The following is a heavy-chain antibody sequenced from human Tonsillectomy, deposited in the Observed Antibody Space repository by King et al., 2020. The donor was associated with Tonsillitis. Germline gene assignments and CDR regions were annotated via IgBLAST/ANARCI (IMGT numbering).Heavy chain of an antibody. Sequence: ITLKESGPTLVKPTQTLTLTCTFSGFSLSTSGLGVGWIRQPPGKALEWLALIYWDDDKRYSPSLKSRLTITKDTSRNQVVLTMTNMDPVDTATYYCAHRPFDGEVFDYWGQGTLVTVSS. J-gene: IGHJ4*02. D-gene: IGHD3-10*01. CDR3: AHRPFDGEVFDY. V-gene: IGHV2-5*02. CDR1: GFSLSTSGLG. CDR2: IYWDDDK.